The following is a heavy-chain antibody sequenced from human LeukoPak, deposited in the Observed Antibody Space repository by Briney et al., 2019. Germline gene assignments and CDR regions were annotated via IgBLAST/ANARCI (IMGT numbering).Heavy chain of an antibody. CDR1: GFTFSSYG. D-gene: IGHD3-10*01. V-gene: IGHV3-30*18. CDR3: AKGRVNYYGSGSRTLPFDY. CDR2: ISYDGSNK. J-gene: IGHJ4*02. Sequence: PGRSLRLSCAASGFTFSSYGMHWVRQAPGKGLEWVAVISYDGSNKYYADSVKGRFTISRDNSKNTLYLQMNSLRAEDTAVYYCAKGRVNYYGSGSRTLPFDYWGQGTLVTVSS.